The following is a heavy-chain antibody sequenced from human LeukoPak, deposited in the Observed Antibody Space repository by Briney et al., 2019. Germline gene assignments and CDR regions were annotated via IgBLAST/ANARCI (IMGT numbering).Heavy chain of an antibody. CDR1: GGSISSYY. J-gene: IGHJ4*02. D-gene: IGHD6-19*01. CDR2: IYYSGST. V-gene: IGHV4-59*01. Sequence: SETLSLTCTVSGGSISSYYWSWIRQPPGKGLEWIGYIYYSGSTNYNPSLKSRVTISVDTSKNQFSLKLSSVTAADTAVYYCARVFQGQWLEIDYWGQGTLVTVSS. CDR3: ARVFQGQWLEIDY.